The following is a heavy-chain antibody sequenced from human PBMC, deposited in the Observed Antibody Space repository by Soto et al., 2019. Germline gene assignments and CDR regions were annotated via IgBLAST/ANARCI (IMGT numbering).Heavy chain of an antibody. CDR1: GYTFTSYG. J-gene: IGHJ6*02. Sequence: EASVKVSCKASGYTFTSYGVSWVRQAPGQGLEWMGWISVYNGNTKYAQKLQGRVTMTTDTSTSTAYMELRGLRSVDTAVYYCARSGRPGYYYYIMDVWGQGTTVTVSS. CDR2: ISVYNGNT. CDR3: ARSGRPGYYYYIMDV. D-gene: IGHD3-10*01. V-gene: IGHV1-18*01.